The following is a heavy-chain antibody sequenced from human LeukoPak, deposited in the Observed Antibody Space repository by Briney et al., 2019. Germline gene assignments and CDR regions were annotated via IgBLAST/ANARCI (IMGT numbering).Heavy chain of an antibody. Sequence: GGSLRLSCAASGFTFSSYAMSWVRQAPGHELKWDSAISGSGGSTYYADSVKGRFTISRDNSKNTLYLQMNSLRAEDTAVYYCAKVIHSSSWYQHIYYYYGMDVWGQGTTVTVSS. CDR2: ISGSGGST. CDR3: AKVIHSSSWYQHIYYYYGMDV. CDR1: GFTFSSYA. D-gene: IGHD6-13*01. J-gene: IGHJ6*02. V-gene: IGHV3-23*01.